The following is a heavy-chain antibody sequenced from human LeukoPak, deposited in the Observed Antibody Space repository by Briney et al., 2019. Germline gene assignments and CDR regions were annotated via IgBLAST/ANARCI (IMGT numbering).Heavy chain of an antibody. D-gene: IGHD3-22*01. CDR2: INHSGST. CDR1: GGSFSGYH. V-gene: IGHV4-34*01. CDR3: ARGSTYYDSSGQVPFDY. J-gene: IGHJ4*02. Sequence: PSETLSLTCAVYGGSFSGYHWSWIRQPPGKGLEWIGEINHSGSTNYNPSLKSRVTISVDTSKNQFSLKLSSVTAADTAVYYCARGSTYYDSSGQVPFDYWGQGTLVTVSS.